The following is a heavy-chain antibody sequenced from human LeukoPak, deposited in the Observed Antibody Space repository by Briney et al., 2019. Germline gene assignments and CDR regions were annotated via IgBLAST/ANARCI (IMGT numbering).Heavy chain of an antibody. Sequence: PSETLSLTCTVSGGSISSYYWSWIRQPPGKGLEWIGYIYYGGSTNYNPSLKSRVTISVDTSKNQFSLKLSSVTAADTAVYYCARNEQDWFDPWGQGTLVTVSP. CDR1: GGSISSYY. V-gene: IGHV4-59*01. D-gene: IGHD1-1*01. CDR2: IYYGGST. CDR3: ARNEQDWFDP. J-gene: IGHJ5*02.